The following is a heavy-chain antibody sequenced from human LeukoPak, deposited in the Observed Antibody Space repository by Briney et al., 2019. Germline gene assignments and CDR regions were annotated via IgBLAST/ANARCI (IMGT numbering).Heavy chain of an antibody. Sequence: GGSLRLSCAASGFTFSTYWMHWVRQAPGKGLVWLSRTSNDGSSTTYADSVKGSFTISRDNTKTTLYVQMDSLSPEDTPVYYCARGIWRSYGLDVWGQGTTVPVSS. J-gene: IGHJ6*02. CDR2: TSNDGSST. CDR1: GFTFSTYW. CDR3: ARGIWRSYGLDV. V-gene: IGHV3-74*01.